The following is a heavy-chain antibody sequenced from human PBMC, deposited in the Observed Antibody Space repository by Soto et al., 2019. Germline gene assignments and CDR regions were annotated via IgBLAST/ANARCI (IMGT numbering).Heavy chain of an antibody. CDR2: ISAYNGNT. V-gene: IGHV1-18*01. D-gene: IGHD1-26*01. J-gene: IGHJ4*02. CDR1: GYTFTSYG. CDR3: ARDLGAQIVDY. Sequence: QVQLVQSGAEVKKPGASVKVSCKASGYTFTSYGISWVRQAPGQGLEWMGWISAYNGNTKYAQKPQXXVSMTTDTSTSTAYMELRSLRSDDTAVYSCARDLGAQIVDYWGQGTLVTVSS.